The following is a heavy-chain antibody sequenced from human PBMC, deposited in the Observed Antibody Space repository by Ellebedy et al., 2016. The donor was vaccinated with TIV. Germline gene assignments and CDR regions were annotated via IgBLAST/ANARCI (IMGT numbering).Heavy chain of an antibody. CDR1: GFTFSDHY. CDR2: IRNKATTYTT. D-gene: IGHD1-26*01. J-gene: IGHJ4*02. V-gene: IGHV3-72*01. CDR3: ARDKNGSPDY. Sequence: PGGSLRLSCAASGFTFSDHYMDWARQTPGKGLEWVGRIRNKATTYTTEYAASVRGRFTISSDDSENSLYLQMNSLKTEDTAVYYCARDKNGSPDYWGQGTLVTVSS.